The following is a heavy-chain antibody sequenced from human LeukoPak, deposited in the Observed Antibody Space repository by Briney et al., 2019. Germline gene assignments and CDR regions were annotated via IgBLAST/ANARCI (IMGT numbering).Heavy chain of an antibody. CDR2: LYYSART. V-gene: IGHV4-30-4*01. CDR1: GDSIIRGDYY. Sequence: PSETLSLTCIVSGDSIIRGDYYWSWIRQPPGKGLEWIGYLYYSARTSYNPSLHGRVTISIDTFGNRFSLSLSSVTAADTAVYYCARGRYYGDYIDNWGQGTLVTVSS. CDR3: ARGRYYGDYIDN. J-gene: IGHJ4*03. D-gene: IGHD4-17*01.